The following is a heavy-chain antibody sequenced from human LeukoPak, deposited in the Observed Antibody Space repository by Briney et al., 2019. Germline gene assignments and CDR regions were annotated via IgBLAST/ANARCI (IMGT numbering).Heavy chain of an antibody. CDR3: ARVLDLSKRGLDAFDI. CDR1: GRSFSDYS. Sequence: SETLSLTCAVYGRSFSDYSWRWIRQPPGKGLEWIGEINHSGSTNYNPSLKSRVTISVDTSKKQFSLKLSSATAADTAVYYCARVLDLSKRGLDAFDIWGQGTMVTVSS. V-gene: IGHV4-34*01. D-gene: IGHD3-16*01. J-gene: IGHJ3*02. CDR2: INHSGST.